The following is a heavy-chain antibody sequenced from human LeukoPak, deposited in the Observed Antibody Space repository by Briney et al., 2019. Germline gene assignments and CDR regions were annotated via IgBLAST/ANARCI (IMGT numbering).Heavy chain of an antibody. Sequence: PSETLSLTCSVSGGSISSSYWSWIRQSPGKGLEWIGYISHSGSTRSNPSLKSRVTISLLTSKSQFSLELSSVTAADTAVYYCARCLYDSTDTTDNYYGYFYYMDVWGKGTTVTVSS. CDR2: ISHSGST. CDR1: GGSISSSY. V-gene: IGHV4-59*01. D-gene: IGHD3-22*01. J-gene: IGHJ6*03. CDR3: ARCLYDSTDTTDNYYGYFYYMDV.